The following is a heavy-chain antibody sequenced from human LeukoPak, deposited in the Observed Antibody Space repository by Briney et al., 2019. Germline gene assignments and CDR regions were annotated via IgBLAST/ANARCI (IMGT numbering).Heavy chain of an antibody. CDR3: ARGRFGEWDNWFDP. D-gene: IGHD3-10*01. Sequence: VASVKVSCRASGYPFSIYYIHWVRQAPGQGLEWMAWINPNSGATNYAQKFQGRVTMTRDTSISTAYMELSRLTSDDTAVYFCARGRFGEWDNWFDPWGQGTLVTVSS. CDR2: INPNSGAT. CDR1: GYPFSIYY. V-gene: IGHV1-2*02. J-gene: IGHJ5*02.